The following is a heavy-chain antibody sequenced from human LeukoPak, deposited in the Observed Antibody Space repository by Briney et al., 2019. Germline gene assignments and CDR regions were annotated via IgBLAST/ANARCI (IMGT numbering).Heavy chain of an antibody. J-gene: IGHJ4*02. Sequence: SETLSLTCTVSGGSISSGDYYWSWIRQPPGKGLEYIGYINFSGSTSYNPSLKGRLTISVVTSKNQFSLRLSSVTAADTAVYYCARAPVGYCSGGTCKRYFDYWGQGTLVTVSS. D-gene: IGHD2-15*01. V-gene: IGHV4-30-4*01. CDR2: INFSGST. CDR1: GGSISSGDYY. CDR3: ARAPVGYCSGGTCKRYFDY.